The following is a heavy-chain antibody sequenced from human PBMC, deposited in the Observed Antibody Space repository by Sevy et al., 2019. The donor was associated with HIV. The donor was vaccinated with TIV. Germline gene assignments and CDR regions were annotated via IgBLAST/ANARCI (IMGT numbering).Heavy chain of an antibody. CDR1: GDSFSSHF. J-gene: IGHJ4*02. CDR2: INTSGST. V-gene: IGHV4-4*07. CDR3: ARSNWVTATSGFSKSYYFDY. D-gene: IGHD7-27*01. Sequence: SETLSLTCTVSGDSFSSHFWAWIRQPAGKGLEWIGRINTSGSTNYNPSLMSRVTMSVDTSKSQFSLKVTSLTAADTAIYFCARSNWVTATSGFSKSYYFDYWGQGSLVTVSS.